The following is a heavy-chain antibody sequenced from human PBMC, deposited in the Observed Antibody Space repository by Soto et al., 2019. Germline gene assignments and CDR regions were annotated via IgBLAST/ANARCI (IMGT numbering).Heavy chain of an antibody. CDR2: ISSSSSYI. CDR1: GFTFSSYS. D-gene: IGHD3-22*01. Sequence: GGSLRLSCAASGFTFSSYSMNWVRQAPGKGLEWVSSISSSSSYIYYADSVKGRFTISRDNAKNSLYLQMNSLRAEDTAVYYCAGGLFGYYDSSGPTNTNCFDLWGQGIRVTVSS. CDR3: AGGLFGYYDSSGPTNTNCFDL. J-gene: IGHJ5*02. V-gene: IGHV3-21*01.